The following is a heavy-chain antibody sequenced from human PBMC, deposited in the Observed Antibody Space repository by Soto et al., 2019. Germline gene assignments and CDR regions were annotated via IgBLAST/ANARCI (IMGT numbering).Heavy chain of an antibody. CDR1: DYFISSGYF. D-gene: IGHD6-13*01. Sequence: SETLSLTCVVSDYFISSGYFWAWIRQPPGKGLEWIGTVYHTGSTYYSPSLKGRVTISVDTSKKQVSLKLSSVTAADTAIYFCAQEGTSSSYSHWGQGTLVTVSS. CDR3: AQEGTSSSYSH. CDR2: VYHTGST. V-gene: IGHV4-38-2*01. J-gene: IGHJ4*02.